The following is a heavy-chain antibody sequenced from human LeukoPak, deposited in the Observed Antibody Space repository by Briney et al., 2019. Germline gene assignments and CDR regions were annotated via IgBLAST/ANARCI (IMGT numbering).Heavy chain of an antibody. Sequence: SVKVSCKASGGTFSSYAISWVRQAPGQGLEWMGGIIPIFGTANYAQKFQGRVTITADESTSTAYMELSSLRSEDTAVYYCARAKDIVVVVAASWFDPWGQGTLVTVSS. D-gene: IGHD2-15*01. V-gene: IGHV1-69*13. CDR2: IIPIFGTA. CDR3: ARAKDIVVVVAASWFDP. J-gene: IGHJ5*02. CDR1: GGTFSSYA.